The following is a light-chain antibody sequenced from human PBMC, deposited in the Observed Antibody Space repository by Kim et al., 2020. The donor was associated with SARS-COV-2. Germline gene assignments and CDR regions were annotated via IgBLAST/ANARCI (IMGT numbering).Light chain of an antibody. CDR1: YNNVGYQG. CDR3: SAWDSSLSSWV. Sequence: QAGLTQPPSVSKGLRQTATLTCTGSYNNVGYQGAVWLQQHQGHPPKILSYRNNNRPSGISERFSASRSGSTASLTITGLQPEDEADYYCSAWDSSLSSWVFGGGTQLTVL. V-gene: IGLV10-54*01. J-gene: IGLJ3*02. CDR2: RNN.